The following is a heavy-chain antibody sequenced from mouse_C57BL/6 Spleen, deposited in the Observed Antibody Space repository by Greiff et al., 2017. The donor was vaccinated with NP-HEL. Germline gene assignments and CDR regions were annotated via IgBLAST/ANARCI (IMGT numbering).Heavy chain of an antibody. CDR3: ARGYYYGSSYGYFDY. Sequence: VQLQQSGPELVKPGASVKISCKASGYSFTDYNMNWVKQSNGKSLEWIGVINPNYGTTSYNQKFKGKATLTVDQSSSTAYLQLNSLTSEVSAVDYSARGYYYGSSYGYFDYWGQGTTLTVSS. CDR1: GYSFTDYN. V-gene: IGHV1-39*01. J-gene: IGHJ2*01. D-gene: IGHD1-1*01. CDR2: INPNYGTT.